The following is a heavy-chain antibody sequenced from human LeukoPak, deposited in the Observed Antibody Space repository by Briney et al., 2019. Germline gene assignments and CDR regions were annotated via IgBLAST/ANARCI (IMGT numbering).Heavy chain of an antibody. Sequence: SETLSLTCTVSGYSISSGYYWGWILQPPGKGLEWIVSIYHSGSTYYNPSLKSRVTISVDTSKNQFSLKLSSVTAADTAVYYCAREGESVVVVIAATLRHYFDYWGQGTLVTVSS. CDR2: IYHSGST. V-gene: IGHV4-38-2*02. CDR1: GYSISSGYY. J-gene: IGHJ4*02. D-gene: IGHD2-15*01. CDR3: AREGESVVVVIAATLRHYFDY.